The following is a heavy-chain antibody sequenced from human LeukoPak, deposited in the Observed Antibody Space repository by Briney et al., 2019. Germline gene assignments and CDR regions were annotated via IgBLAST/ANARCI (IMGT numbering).Heavy chain of an antibody. D-gene: IGHD1-26*01. J-gene: IGHJ4*02. CDR2: INEDWSIT. V-gene: IGHV3-74*01. CDR3: GRDLGGRSGY. CDR1: GFTFRTYW. Sequence: GGSLRLSCAVSGFTFRTYWMHWVRQVPGEGLVWVSRINEDWSITNYADSVKGRFSISRDNAKNTLYLQMNSLRGEDTAVYYCGRDLGGRSGYWGQGTLVTVSS.